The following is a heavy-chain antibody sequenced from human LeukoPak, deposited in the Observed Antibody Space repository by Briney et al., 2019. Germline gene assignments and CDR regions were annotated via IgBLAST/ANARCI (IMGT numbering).Heavy chain of an antibody. J-gene: IGHJ5*02. CDR1: GFTLSDNY. D-gene: IGHD2-21*02. Sequence: GGSLRLSCAASGFTLSDNYMTWVRQAPGKGLEWISVIYSSGSTYYADSVKGRFTISRDNSKNTVYLQMNSLRAEDTAVYFCARWYCGTDCYSPNNWFDPWGQGTLVTVSS. CDR2: IYSSGST. CDR3: ARWYCGTDCYSPNNWFDP. V-gene: IGHV3-53*01.